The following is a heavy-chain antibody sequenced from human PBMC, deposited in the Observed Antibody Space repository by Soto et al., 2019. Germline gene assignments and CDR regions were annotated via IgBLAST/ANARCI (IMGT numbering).Heavy chain of an antibody. CDR3: AIEKVGATSIHVVDI. D-gene: IGHD1-26*01. CDR2: IMPGSSHI. V-gene: IGHV3-48*01. J-gene: IGHJ3*02. Sequence: EVQLVESGGGLVQPGGSLRLTCAASGFTFSIYSMNWVRQAPGKGLEWVSYIMPGSSHIFYADSVKGRFTISRDNAKNSLYLQMNSLRAEDTAVYYCAIEKVGATSIHVVDIWGQGTMVTVSS. CDR1: GFTFSIYS.